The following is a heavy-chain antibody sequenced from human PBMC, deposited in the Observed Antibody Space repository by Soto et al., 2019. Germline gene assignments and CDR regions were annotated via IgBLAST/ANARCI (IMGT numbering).Heavy chain of an antibody. D-gene: IGHD6-13*01. V-gene: IGHV1-46*03. Sequence: QVQLVQSGAEVKKPGASVKVSCKASGYTFTSYYMHWVRQAPRQGLEWMGIINPSGGSTSYAQKFQGRVTMTRDTSTSTVYMELSSLRSEDTAVYYCARSFVAAAGDYWGQGTLVTVSS. J-gene: IGHJ4*02. CDR3: ARSFVAAAGDY. CDR2: INPSGGST. CDR1: GYTFTSYY.